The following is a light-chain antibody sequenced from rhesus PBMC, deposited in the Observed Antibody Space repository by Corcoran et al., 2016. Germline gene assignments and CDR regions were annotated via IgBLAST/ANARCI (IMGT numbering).Light chain of an antibody. CDR1: HAISPW. J-gene: IGKJ1*01. V-gene: IGKV1-21*01. CDR2: KAS. CDR3: QQGHTSPWT. Sequence: DIQMTQSPSSLSASVGDRVTITCRASHAISPWLAWYQQKPGKAPNLLIYKASSLQAGVPSRFSGSGSGTYFTLTITNPQPEDFATYFCQQGHTSPWTFGQGTKVEI.